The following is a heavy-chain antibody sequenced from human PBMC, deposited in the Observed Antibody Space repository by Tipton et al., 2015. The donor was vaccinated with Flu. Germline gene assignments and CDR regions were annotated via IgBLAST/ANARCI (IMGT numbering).Heavy chain of an antibody. Sequence: TLSLTCTVSGGSISSYYWSWIRQPPGKGLEWIGYIYYSGSTNYNPSLKSRVTISVDTSKNQFSLKLSSVTAADTAVYYCARDGWYYDILTDPKDAFDIWGQGTMVTVSS. J-gene: IGHJ3*02. V-gene: IGHV4-59*01. CDR1: GGSISSYY. D-gene: IGHD3-9*01. CDR2: IYYSGST. CDR3: ARDGWYYDILTDPKDAFDI.